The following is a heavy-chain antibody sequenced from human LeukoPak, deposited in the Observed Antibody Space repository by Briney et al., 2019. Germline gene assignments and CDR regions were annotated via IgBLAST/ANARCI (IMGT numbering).Heavy chain of an antibody. J-gene: IGHJ5*02. Sequence: ASVKVSCKASGYTFTSYAMHWVRQAPGQRLEWMGWINAGNGNTKYSQKFQGRVTITRDTSASTAYMELSSLRSGDTAVFRGAEKGGAYDPCFAPGGQGTLPTVPS. CDR2: INAGNGNT. CDR3: AEKGGAYDPCFAP. CDR1: GYTFTSYA. V-gene: IGHV1-3*01. D-gene: IGHD5-12*01.